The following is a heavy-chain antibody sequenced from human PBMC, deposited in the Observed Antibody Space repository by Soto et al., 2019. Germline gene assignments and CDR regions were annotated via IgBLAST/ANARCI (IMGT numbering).Heavy chain of an antibody. CDR3: ARGRARGSYQFDY. D-gene: IGHD1-26*01. J-gene: IGHJ4*02. CDR1: GGSISSSNW. CDR2: IYHSGST. V-gene: IGHV4-4*02. Sequence: SETLSLTCAVSGGSISSSNWWSWVRQPPGKGLEWIGEIYHSGSTNYNPSLKSRVTISVDKSKNQFSLRLSSVTAADTAVYYCARGRARGSYQFDYWGQGTLVTVSS.